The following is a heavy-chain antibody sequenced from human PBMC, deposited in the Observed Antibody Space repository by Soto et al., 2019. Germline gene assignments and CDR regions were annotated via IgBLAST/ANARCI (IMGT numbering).Heavy chain of an antibody. V-gene: IGHV3-74*01. CDR2: INSDGSII. CDR1: GFSFSGSS. CDR3: GRDRGGNYYGGFDY. J-gene: IGHJ4*02. D-gene: IGHD1-26*01. Sequence: EVQLVESGGGLVQPGGSLKLSCAASGFSFSGSSMYWVRQASGKGLEWVGRINSDGSIIDYADSVKDRFTISRDNAKNTLYLQMDSLRAEDTAVFYCGRDRGGNYYGGFDYWGQGTLVTVSS.